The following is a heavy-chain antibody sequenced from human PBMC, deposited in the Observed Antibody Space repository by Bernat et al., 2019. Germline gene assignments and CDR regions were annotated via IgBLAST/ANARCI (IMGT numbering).Heavy chain of an antibody. J-gene: IGHJ4*02. V-gene: IGHV3-43*02. Sequence: EVQLVESGGGLVQPGGSLRLSCAASGFTFDDYAMHWVRQAPGKGLEWVSLISGDGGSTYYADSVKGRFTISSDNSKNSLYLQMNSLRTEDTALYYCAKDPAAGNDLDYWGQGTLVTVSS. CDR3: AKDPAAGNDLDY. CDR1: GFTFDDYA. CDR2: ISGDGGST. D-gene: IGHD6-13*01.